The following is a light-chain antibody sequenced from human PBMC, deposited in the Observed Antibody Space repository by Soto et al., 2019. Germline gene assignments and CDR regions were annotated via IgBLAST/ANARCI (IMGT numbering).Light chain of an antibody. J-gene: IGKJ5*01. CDR2: DIS. Sequence: EIVLTQSPGTLSLSPGEGATLAVRAAQDVTTNFAWYQLRRGQSPRLLIYDISTRATGVPARSSGSGSGTEFTLTISGLQSEDFALYFCQQYNNWPFSFGPGTRLEIK. V-gene: IGKV3-15*01. CDR1: QDVTTN. CDR3: QQYNNWPFS.